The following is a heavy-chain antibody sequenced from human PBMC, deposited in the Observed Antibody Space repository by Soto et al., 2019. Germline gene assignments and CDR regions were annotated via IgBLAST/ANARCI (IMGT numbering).Heavy chain of an antibody. CDR1: GFTFDDYA. V-gene: IGHV3-21*01. CDR3: AREGFYVAVAS. D-gene: IGHD6-19*01. J-gene: IGHJ5*02. CDR2: ISRSSSYI. Sequence: EVQLVESGGGLVQPGRSLRLSCAASGFTFDDYAMHWVRQGPGKGLEWVSSISRSSSYIYYADPVKGRFTISRDNAKNSLYLEMNSLRAEDTAVYYCAREGFYVAVASWGQGTLVTVSS.